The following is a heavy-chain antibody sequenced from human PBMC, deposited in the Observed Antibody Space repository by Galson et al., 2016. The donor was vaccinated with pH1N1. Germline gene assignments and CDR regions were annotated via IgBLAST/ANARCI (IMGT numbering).Heavy chain of an antibody. V-gene: IGHV3-7*03. CDR2: IKQDGSEK. J-gene: IGHJ4*02. Sequence: EWVANIKQDGSEKYYVDSVKGRFTISRDNAKNSLYLQMNSLRAEDTAVYYCARSVGSGSAYWGQGTLVTVSS. CDR3: ARSVGSGSAY. D-gene: IGHD3-10*01.